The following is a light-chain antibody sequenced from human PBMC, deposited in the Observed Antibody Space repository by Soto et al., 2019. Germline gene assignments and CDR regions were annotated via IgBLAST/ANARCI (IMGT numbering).Light chain of an antibody. CDR1: SSDIGAYDY. Sequence: QSALTQPASLSGSPGQSITISCTGTSSDIGAYDYVSWFQQHPGKAPKLMISEVNNRPSGVSNRFSGSKSGNTAYLTISGLQGDDEADFHCCSYAGRFIWLFGGGTKVTVL. V-gene: IGLV2-14*01. CDR2: EVN. J-gene: IGLJ3*02. CDR3: CSYAGRFIWL.